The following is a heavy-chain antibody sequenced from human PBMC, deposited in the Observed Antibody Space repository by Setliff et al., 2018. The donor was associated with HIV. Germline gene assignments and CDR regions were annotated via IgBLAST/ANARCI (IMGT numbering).Heavy chain of an antibody. Sequence: GESLKISCVTSGFTFSNFWMSWVRQAPGKGLEWVATIKEDGTEKYYVDSVKGRFTISRDTSKNTVYLHMDSLTAEDTAVYFCATSPLRGYSAYIWASDYFEFWGQGALVTVSS. CDR1: GFTFSNFW. V-gene: IGHV3-7*01. D-gene: IGHD5-12*01. J-gene: IGHJ4*02. CDR3: ATSPLRGYSAYIWASDYFEF. CDR2: IKEDGTEK.